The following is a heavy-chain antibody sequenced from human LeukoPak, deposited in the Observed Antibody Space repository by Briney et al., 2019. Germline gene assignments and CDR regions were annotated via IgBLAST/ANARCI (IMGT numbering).Heavy chain of an antibody. J-gene: IGHJ6*03. V-gene: IGHV1-18*01. CDR1: GYTFTSYG. CDR3: ARDRRYSGSYYYYYYYMDV. CDR2: ISAYNGNT. D-gene: IGHD1-26*01. Sequence: ASVKVSCKASGYTFTSYGISWVRQAPGHGLEWMGWISAYNGNTNYAQKLQGRVTMTTDTSTSTAYMELRSLRSDDTAVYYCARDRRYSGSYYYYYYYMDVWGKGTTVTVSS.